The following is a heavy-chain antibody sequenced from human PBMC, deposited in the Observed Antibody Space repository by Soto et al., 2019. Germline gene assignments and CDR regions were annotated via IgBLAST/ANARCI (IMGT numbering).Heavy chain of an antibody. CDR3: ARLEGLATISYYFDF. Sequence: PSETLSLTCTVSGGSISSYYWSWIRQPPGKGLEWIGYIYYRGNTNYNPSLKTRVTISVDKSKNQFSLKLNSVTAADSAVYFCARLEGLATISYYFDFWGQGAQVTVSS. CDR1: GGSISSYY. J-gene: IGHJ4*02. D-gene: IGHD3-9*01. CDR2: IYYRGNT. V-gene: IGHV4-59*08.